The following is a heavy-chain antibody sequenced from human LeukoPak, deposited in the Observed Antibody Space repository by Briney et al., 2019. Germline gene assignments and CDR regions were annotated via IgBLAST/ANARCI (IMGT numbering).Heavy chain of an antibody. CDR1: GGTFSSYA. D-gene: IGHD6-6*01. J-gene: IGHJ4*02. CDR2: INPNSGGT. CDR3: ARASWGQLVLDY. Sequence: ASVKVSCKASGGTFSSYAISWVRQAPGQGLEWMGWINPNSGGTNYAQKFQGRVTMTRDTSISTAYMELSRLRSDDTAVYFCARASWGQLVLDYWGQGTLVTVSS. V-gene: IGHV1-2*02.